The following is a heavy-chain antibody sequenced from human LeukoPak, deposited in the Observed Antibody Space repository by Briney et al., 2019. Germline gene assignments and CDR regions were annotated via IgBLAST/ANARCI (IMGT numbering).Heavy chain of an antibody. CDR3: ARDPRITGTTAYSFDY. CDR1: GYSFTSYG. D-gene: IGHD1-7*01. V-gene: IGHV1-18*01. Sequence: ASVKLSCTASGYSFTSYGFSWVRHAPGQGLEWMGWINTYNGDTNYTQTHQGRVTMTTDTSTSTAYMELRILRHDVTAVYFCARDPRITGTTAYSFDYWGQGTLVTVSS. CDR2: INTYNGDT. J-gene: IGHJ4*02.